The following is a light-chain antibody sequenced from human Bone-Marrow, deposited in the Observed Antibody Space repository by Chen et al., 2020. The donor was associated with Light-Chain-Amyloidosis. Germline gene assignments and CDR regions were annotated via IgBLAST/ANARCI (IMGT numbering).Light chain of an antibody. CDR2: RDT. J-gene: IGLJ2*01. CDR1: DLPTKY. V-gene: IGLV3-25*03. CDR3: QSADSSGTYEVI. Sequence: SYELTQPPSVSVSPGQTARITCSGDDLPTKYAYWYQQKPGQAPVLVIHRDTERPSGISERFTGSSSGTTAPLTISGVQAEDEADYRCQSADSSGTYEVICGGGTKLGV.